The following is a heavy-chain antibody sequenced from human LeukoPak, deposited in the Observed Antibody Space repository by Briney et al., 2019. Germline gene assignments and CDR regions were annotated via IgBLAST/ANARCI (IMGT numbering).Heavy chain of an antibody. CDR3: ARGTYTVAGPEEFDY. D-gene: IGHD6-19*01. CDR2: ISSSSSYI. J-gene: IGHJ4*02. V-gene: IGHV3-21*01. CDR1: RFTSSSYS. Sequence: GGSLRLSCVASRFTSSSYSMNWVRQAPGKGLEWGSSISSSSSYIYYADSAKGRFTISRDNAKNSLYLQMNSLRDEDTAVYYCARGTYTVAGPEEFDYWGQGTLVTVSS.